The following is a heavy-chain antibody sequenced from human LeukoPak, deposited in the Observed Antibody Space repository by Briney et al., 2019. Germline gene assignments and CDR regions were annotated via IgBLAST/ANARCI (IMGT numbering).Heavy chain of an antibody. CDR1: GFTFSSYG. CDR3: AHGSMYQFDY. J-gene: IGHJ4*02. V-gene: IGHV3-23*01. CDR2: ISGSGGTT. Sequence: GGSLRLSCAASGFTFSSYGMRWVRQAPGKGLQWVSAISGSGGTTYYADSVKGRFTISRDNSKKTMYLQMKSLRAEDTAVYHCAHGSMYQFDYWGQGTLVTVSS. D-gene: IGHD2-2*01.